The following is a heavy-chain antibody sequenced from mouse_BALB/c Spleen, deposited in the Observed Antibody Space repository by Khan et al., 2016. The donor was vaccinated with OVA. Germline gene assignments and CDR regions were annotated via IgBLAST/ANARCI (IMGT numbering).Heavy chain of an antibody. CDR1: GYTFTNYG. CDR2: INTYTGEP. V-gene: IGHV9-1*02. J-gene: IGHJ1*01. CDR3: ARGASYWYFDV. Sequence: QFQLVQSGPELKKPGETVKISCKASGYTFTNYGMNWVKQAPGKGLKWMGWINTYTGEPTYTDDFKGRFAFSLETSVSTAYLQINNLKNEDMATYFCARGASYWYFDVWGAGTTVTVSS.